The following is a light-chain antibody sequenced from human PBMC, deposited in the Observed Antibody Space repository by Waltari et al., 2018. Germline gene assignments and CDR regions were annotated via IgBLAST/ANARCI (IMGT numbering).Light chain of an antibody. J-gene: IGKJ1*01. CDR3: QKYGTLPAT. CDR1: QSVSKY. Sequence: EIVLTQSPGTLSLSPGERATLSCRASQSVSKYLAWSQQKPGQAPRLLIYDATTRATGIPDRFSATGWGTDFSLSISRLEPEDFAVYYCQKYGTLPATFGQGTKVQMK. CDR2: DAT. V-gene: IGKV3-20*01.